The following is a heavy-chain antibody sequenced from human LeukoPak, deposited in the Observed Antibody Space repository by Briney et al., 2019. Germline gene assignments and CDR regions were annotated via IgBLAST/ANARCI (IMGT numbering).Heavy chain of an antibody. V-gene: IGHV4-61*02. CDR1: GGSISSGSYY. CDR2: IYTSGST. Sequence: SETLSLTCTVSGGSISSGSYYWSWIRQPAGKGLEWIGRIYTSGSTNYNPSLKSRVTISVDTSKNQFSLRLSSVTAADTAVYYCARAEGELLTYDYWGQGTLVTVSS. D-gene: IGHD1-26*01. J-gene: IGHJ4*02. CDR3: ARAEGELLTYDY.